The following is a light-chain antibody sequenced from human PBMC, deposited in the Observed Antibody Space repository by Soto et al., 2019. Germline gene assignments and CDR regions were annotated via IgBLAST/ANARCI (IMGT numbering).Light chain of an antibody. CDR2: GAS. Sequence: EIVLTQSPVTLSLSPGERATLSCRASQSVSSSYLAWYQQKPGQAPRLFILGASERVKGIPARFSGSGSGTEFTLSISSLQSDDFAIYYCQQYNTWPWTFGQGTKVDIK. CDR1: QSVSSSY. J-gene: IGKJ1*01. CDR3: QQYNTWPWT. V-gene: IGKV3-15*01.